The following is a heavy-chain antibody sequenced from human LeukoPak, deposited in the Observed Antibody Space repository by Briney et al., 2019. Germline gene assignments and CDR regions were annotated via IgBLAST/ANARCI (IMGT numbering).Heavy chain of an antibody. Sequence: GESLKISCKASGYSFTNYWIGWVRQMPGKGLEWMGIIQPGDSDTRYSPSFQGQVTISVDKSISTAYLQWSSLKASDTAMYYCARDASIAAAGLFDPWGQGTLVTVSS. D-gene: IGHD6-13*01. J-gene: IGHJ5*02. CDR2: IQPGDSDT. CDR1: GYSFTNYW. CDR3: ARDASIAAAGLFDP. V-gene: IGHV5-51*01.